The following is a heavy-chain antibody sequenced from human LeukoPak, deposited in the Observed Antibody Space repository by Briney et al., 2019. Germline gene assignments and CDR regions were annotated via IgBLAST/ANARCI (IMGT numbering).Heavy chain of an antibody. CDR3: ASADYDDYYIDF. CDR2: IYYSGMT. CDR1: GGSISSYY. Sequence: PSETLSLTCTVSGGSISSYYWSWIRQPPGEGLDWIGYIYYSGMTNYNPSLKSRVTISLDTSKNQFSLKLSSVTAADTAVYYCASADYDDYYIDFWGQGTLVTVSS. V-gene: IGHV4-59*01. D-gene: IGHD4-17*01. J-gene: IGHJ4*02.